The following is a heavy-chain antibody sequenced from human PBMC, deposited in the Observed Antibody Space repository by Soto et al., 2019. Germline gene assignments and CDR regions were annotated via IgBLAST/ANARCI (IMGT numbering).Heavy chain of an antibody. CDR2: ISYDGSNK. V-gene: IGHV3-30*18. Sequence: QSGGSLRLSCAASGFTFSSYGMHWVRQAPGKGLEWVAVISYDGSNKYYADSVKGRFTISRDNSKNTLYLQMNSLRAEDTAVYYCAKPYGDRPFDYWGQGTLVTVSS. J-gene: IGHJ4*02. CDR3: AKPYGDRPFDY. CDR1: GFTFSSYG. D-gene: IGHD4-17*01.